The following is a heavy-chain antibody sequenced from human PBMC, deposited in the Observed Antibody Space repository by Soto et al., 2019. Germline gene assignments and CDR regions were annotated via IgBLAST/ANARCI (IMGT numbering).Heavy chain of an antibody. D-gene: IGHD5-12*01. V-gene: IGHV3-30-3*01. J-gene: IGHJ5*02. CDR1: GFTFSSYA. Sequence: GGSLRLSCAASGFTFSSYAMHWVRQAPGKGLEWVAVISYDGSNKYYADSVKGRFTISRDNSKNTLYLQMNSLRAEDTAVYYCARDYNSEVATNWFDPWGQGTLVTVSS. CDR3: ARDYNSEVATNWFDP. CDR2: ISYDGSNK.